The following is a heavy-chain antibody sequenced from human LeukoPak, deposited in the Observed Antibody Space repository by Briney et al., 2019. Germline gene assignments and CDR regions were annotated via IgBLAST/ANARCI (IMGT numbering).Heavy chain of an antibody. J-gene: IGHJ4*02. CDR1: GYTFTGYY. CDR3: ARAPGRYNWNREVCCY. CDR2: INPNRGGT. D-gene: IGHD1-20*01. V-gene: IGHV1-2*02. Sequence: ASVKVSCKASGYTFTGYYMHWLRQAPGQGRAWMGWINPNRGGTQYPQKLQGRVTMTRDTAISTAYMELSRLRSDDTAVYYYARAPGRYNWNREVCCYWGQGTLVTVSS.